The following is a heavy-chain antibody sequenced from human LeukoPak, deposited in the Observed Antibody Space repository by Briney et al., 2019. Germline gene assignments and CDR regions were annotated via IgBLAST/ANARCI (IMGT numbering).Heavy chain of an antibody. V-gene: IGHV4-59*08. CDR2: IYDSGST. Sequence: SETLSLTCTVSGGSISSHYSSWIRQPPGKGLEWIGYIYDSGSTNYNPSLKSRVTISVDTSKNQFSLKLSSVTAADTAVYYCARLLYGGYSNDYWGQGTLVTVSS. J-gene: IGHJ4*02. CDR1: GGSISSHY. CDR3: ARLLYGGYSNDY. D-gene: IGHD5-12*01.